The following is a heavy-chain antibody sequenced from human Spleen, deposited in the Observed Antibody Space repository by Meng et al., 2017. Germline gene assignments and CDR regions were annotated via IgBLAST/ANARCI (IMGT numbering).Heavy chain of an antibody. CDR3: ATRGNPYLDR. CDR2: INIYNGIT. J-gene: IGHJ4*02. Sequence: QVQLVQPGAEVTQPGASVKVSCKVSNYTLTSDGFSWVRQAPGQGLQWMGWINIYNGITNYGRNFQGRVTLTTDTSTSTGYMELRSLTSDDTAAYYCATRGNPYLDRWGQGTLVTVSS. V-gene: IGHV1-18*04. CDR1: NYTLTSDG.